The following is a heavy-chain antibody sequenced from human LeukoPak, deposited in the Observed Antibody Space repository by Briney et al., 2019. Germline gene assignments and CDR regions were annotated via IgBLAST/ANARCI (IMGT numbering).Heavy chain of an antibody. CDR3: ARGPDYGDNVFPDY. CDR1: GDTFSSYY. V-gene: IGHV1-46*01. D-gene: IGHD4-17*01. Sequence: GASVKVSCKASGDTFSSYYMHWVRQAPGQGLEWMGIINPSGGSISYAQKFQGRVTMTTDTSTSTAYMELRSLRSDDTAVYYCARGPDYGDNVFPDYWGQGTLVTVSS. J-gene: IGHJ4*02. CDR2: INPSGGSI.